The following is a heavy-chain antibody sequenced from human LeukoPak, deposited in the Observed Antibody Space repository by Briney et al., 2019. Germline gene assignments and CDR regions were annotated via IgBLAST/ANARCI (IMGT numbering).Heavy chain of an antibody. J-gene: IGHJ4*02. CDR1: GGSISSSSYY. Sequence: SETLSLTCTVSGGSISSSSYYWGWIRQPPGKGLEWIGSIYYSGTTYYNPSLKSRVTISVDTSKNQFSLKLSSVTAADTAVYYCARIDQYCSGGSCQELWGQGTLVTVSS. CDR2: IYYSGTT. V-gene: IGHV4-39*07. D-gene: IGHD2-15*01. CDR3: ARIDQYCSGGSCQEL.